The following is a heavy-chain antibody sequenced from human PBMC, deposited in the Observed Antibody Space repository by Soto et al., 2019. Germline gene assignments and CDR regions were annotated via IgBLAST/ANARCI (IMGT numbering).Heavy chain of an antibody. D-gene: IGHD3-9*01. CDR1: GGSISNFY. CDR2: VYYTGST. CDR3: ARTVLGPDLLADSFVDYYYYMDV. J-gene: IGHJ6*03. V-gene: IGHV4-59*08. Sequence: SESLSLTCTVSGGSISNFYGSWIRQPPGKEQEKIGYVYYTGSTSYNPSLKRRVTFSADSSRGQFSLRLNSVTAADTAVYYCARTVLGPDLLADSFVDYYYYMDVWAKGPRSPSP.